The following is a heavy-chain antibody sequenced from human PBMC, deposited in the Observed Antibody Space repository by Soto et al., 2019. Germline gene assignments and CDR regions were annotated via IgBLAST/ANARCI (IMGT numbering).Heavy chain of an antibody. V-gene: IGHV3-23*01. J-gene: IGHJ1*01. CDR1: GFTFSNYP. CDR2: ISGSGDIT. D-gene: IGHD5-12*01. Sequence: PGGSLRLSCAASGFTFSNYPMSWVRQAPGKGLEWVSGISGSGDITDYADSVKGRFTISRDNSKNTPYLQINGLRAEDTAVYFCVREVRLNSGWPPPLWGQGTLVTVSS. CDR3: VREVRLNSGWPPPL.